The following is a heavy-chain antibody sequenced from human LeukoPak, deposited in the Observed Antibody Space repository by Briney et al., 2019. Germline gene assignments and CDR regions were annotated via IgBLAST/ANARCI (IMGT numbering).Heavy chain of an antibody. J-gene: IGHJ6*02. D-gene: IGHD2-2*01. CDR2: MNPNSGNT. CDR3: ARGLGRSTGWYYYYGMDV. CDR1: GYTFTSYD. Sequence: ASVKVSCKASGYTFTSYDINWVRQATGQGLEWMGWMNPNSGNTGYAQKFQGRVTMTRNTSISTAYMELSSLRSEDTAVYYRARGLGRSTGWYYYYGMDVWGQGTTVTVSS. V-gene: IGHV1-8*01.